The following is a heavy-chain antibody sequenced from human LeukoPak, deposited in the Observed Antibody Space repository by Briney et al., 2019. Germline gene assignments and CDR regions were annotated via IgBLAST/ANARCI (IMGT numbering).Heavy chain of an antibody. V-gene: IGHV4-59*08. CDR1: GGSISSYY. CDR3: ARHESITMIVVVIPSGAFDI. J-gene: IGHJ3*02. D-gene: IGHD3-22*01. CDR2: IYYSGST. Sequence: SETLSLTCTVSGGSISSYYWSWIRQPPGKGLEWIGYIYYSGSTNYNPSLKSRVTTSVDTSKNQFSLKLSSVTAADTAVYYCARHESITMIVVVIPSGAFDIWGQGTMVTVSS.